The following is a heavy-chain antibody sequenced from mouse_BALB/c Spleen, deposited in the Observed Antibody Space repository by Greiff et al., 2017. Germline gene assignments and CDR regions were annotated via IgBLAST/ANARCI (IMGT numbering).Heavy chain of an antibody. Sequence: EVMLVESGGGLVKPGGSLKLSCAASGFTFSDYYMYWVRQTPEKRLEWVATISDGGSYTYYPDSVKGRFTISRDNAKNNLYLQMSSLKSEDTAMYYCARKKYGNYVGYAMDYWGQGTSVTVSS. CDR1: GFTFSDYY. D-gene: IGHD2-10*02. V-gene: IGHV5-4*02. J-gene: IGHJ4*01. CDR2: ISDGGSYT. CDR3: ARKKYGNYVGYAMDY.